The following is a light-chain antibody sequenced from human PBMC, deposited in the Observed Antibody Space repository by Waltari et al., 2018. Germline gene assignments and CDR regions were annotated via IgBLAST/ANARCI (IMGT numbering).Light chain of an antibody. CDR1: LSFSDYY. Sequence: EIVLTQSSGTPSLSPGETATLSCRASLSFSDYYLAWYQQKPGQAPRLLISDASTRATGIPDRFSGSGSGTDFSLTIMRLEPEDSAVYYCQQYGTSTWTFGQGTRVEIK. CDR2: DAS. V-gene: IGKV3-20*01. CDR3: QQYGTSTWT. J-gene: IGKJ1*01.